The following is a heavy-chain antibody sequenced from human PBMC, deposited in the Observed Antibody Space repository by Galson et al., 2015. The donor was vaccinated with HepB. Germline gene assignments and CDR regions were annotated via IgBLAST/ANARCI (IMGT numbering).Heavy chain of an antibody. V-gene: IGHV3-73*01. CDR1: GFTFSGSA. D-gene: IGHD6-25*01. CDR3: ARQGDRDCYSSA. Sequence: SLRLSCAASGFTFSGSAIHWVRQTSGKGLEWVGRIGNKANNYATAYAASGKCRFTISRDDSKNTAVLQMNTLKTEDTAEYYCARQGDRDCYSSAWGQGTLVTVS. CDR2: IGNKANNYAT. J-gene: IGHJ5*02.